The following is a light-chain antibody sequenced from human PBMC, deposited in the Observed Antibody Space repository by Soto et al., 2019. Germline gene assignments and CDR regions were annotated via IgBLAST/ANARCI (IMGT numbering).Light chain of an antibody. CDR3: QSYDSNSVV. CDR2: KND. Sequence: FMLTQSHSVSESPGKTVTISCTRSSGSVASDHVQWYQQRPDSAPTTVIYKNDQRPSGVPDRFSGSIDSSSNSASLTISGLKTEDEADYYCQSYDSNSVVFGGGTKLTVL. V-gene: IGLV6-57*04. CDR1: SGSVASDH. J-gene: IGLJ2*01.